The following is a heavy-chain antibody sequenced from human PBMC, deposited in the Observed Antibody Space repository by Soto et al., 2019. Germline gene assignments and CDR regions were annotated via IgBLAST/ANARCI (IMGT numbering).Heavy chain of an antibody. CDR3: ARGYGSGSSSDY. CDR2: ISYDGSNK. J-gene: IGHJ4*02. D-gene: IGHD3-10*01. CDR1: GFTFSIYA. Sequence: GESLKISCAASGFTFSIYAMHWVRQAPGKGLEWVAVISYDGSNKYYADSVKGRFNISRDNSKNTLYLQMNSLRAEDTAVYYCARGYGSGSSSDYWGQGPLVPVSS. V-gene: IGHV3-30*04.